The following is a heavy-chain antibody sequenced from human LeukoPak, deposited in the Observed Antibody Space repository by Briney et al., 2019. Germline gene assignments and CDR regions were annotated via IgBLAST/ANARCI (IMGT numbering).Heavy chain of an antibody. CDR2: IYYSGST. V-gene: IGHV4-59*01. J-gene: IGHJ4*02. D-gene: IGHD3-22*01. CDR3: ARGPYYYDSSGYYVDY. Sequence: PSETLSLTCTVSGGSISSYYWSWIRQPPGKGLEWIGYIYYSGSTNYNPSLKSRVTISVDTSKNQFSLKLSSVTAADTAVYYCARGPYYYDSSGYYVDYWGQGTLVTVSS. CDR1: GGSISSYY.